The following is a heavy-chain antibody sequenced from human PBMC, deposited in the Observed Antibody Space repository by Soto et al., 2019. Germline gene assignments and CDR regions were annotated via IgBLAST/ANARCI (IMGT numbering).Heavy chain of an antibody. D-gene: IGHD2-15*01. CDR3: ARGYCSGGSCYSGAPGY. J-gene: IGHJ4*02. Sequence: QVQLVQSGAEVKKPGASVKVSCKASGYTFTGYYMHWVRQAPGQGLEWMGWINPNSGGTNYAQKFQGRVNMTRDTSISTAYMELSRLRSDDTAVYYCARGYCSGGSCYSGAPGYWGQGTLVTVSS. CDR1: GYTFTGYY. CDR2: INPNSGGT. V-gene: IGHV1-2*02.